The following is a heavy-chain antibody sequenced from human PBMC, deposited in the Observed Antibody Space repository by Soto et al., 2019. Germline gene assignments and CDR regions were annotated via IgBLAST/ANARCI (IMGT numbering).Heavy chain of an antibody. Sequence: SETLSLTCAVYGGFLSEPYWTWIRQPPGKGLEWIGEINHVGGTNYNPSLKGRVTMSVDTSQNQFSLRLISVTAADTAMYFCVRIRYQLPSSVLWLDPWGQGTPVTVSS. CDR2: INHVGGT. J-gene: IGHJ5*02. CDR1: GGFLSEPY. CDR3: VRIRYQLPSSVLWLDP. D-gene: IGHD3-16*01. V-gene: IGHV4-34*01.